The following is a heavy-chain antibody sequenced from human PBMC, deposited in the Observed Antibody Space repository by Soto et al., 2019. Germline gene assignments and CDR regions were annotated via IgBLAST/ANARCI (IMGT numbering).Heavy chain of an antibody. Sequence: EVQLVESGGGLVKAGGSLRLSCAASGFSFSSYSMNWVRQAPGKGLEWVSSISSSSSYIYYADSVKGRFTISRDNAKNSLYLQMNSLRAEDTAVYYCARGSWHDSPSVWGQGTTVTVSS. CDR3: ARGSWHDSPSV. V-gene: IGHV3-21*01. D-gene: IGHD3-22*01. CDR2: ISSSSSYI. CDR1: GFSFSSYS. J-gene: IGHJ6*02.